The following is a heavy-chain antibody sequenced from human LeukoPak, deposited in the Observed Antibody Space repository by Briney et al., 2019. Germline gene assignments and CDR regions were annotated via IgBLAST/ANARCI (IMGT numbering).Heavy chain of an antibody. J-gene: IGHJ6*03. Sequence: SETLSLTCTVSGGSISSYYWSWIRQPAGKGLEWIGRIYTSGSTNYNPSLKSRVTISVDTSKNQFSLKLSSVTAADTAVYYCARTTEAHSWRTRYYDYYMDVWGKGITVTVSS. V-gene: IGHV4-4*07. CDR1: GGSISSYY. CDR3: ARTTEAHSWRTRYYDYYMDV. CDR2: IYTSGST. D-gene: IGHD6-13*01.